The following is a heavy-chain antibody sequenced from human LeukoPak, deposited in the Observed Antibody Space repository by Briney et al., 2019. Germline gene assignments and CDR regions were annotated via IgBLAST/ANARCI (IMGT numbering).Heavy chain of an antibody. CDR2: IKQDGSEK. V-gene: IGHV3-7*01. Sequence: GGSLRLSCAASGFTFSSYRMSWVRQAPGKGLEWVANIKQDGSEKYFVDSVKGRFTISRDNAKNSLYLQMNSLRAEDTAVYYCAREIAGDYYYYYMDVWGKGTTVTVSS. D-gene: IGHD2-21*01. CDR3: AREIAGDYYYYYMDV. J-gene: IGHJ6*03. CDR1: GFTFSSYR.